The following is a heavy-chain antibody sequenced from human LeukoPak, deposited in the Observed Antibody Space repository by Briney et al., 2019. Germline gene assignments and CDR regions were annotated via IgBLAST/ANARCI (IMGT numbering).Heavy chain of an antibody. D-gene: IGHD2-21*01. J-gene: IGHJ4*02. V-gene: IGHV4-61*02. CDR3: ARHLAGHFGGFYFDY. Sequence: PSETLSLTCTVSGDSISSGDYYWSWIRQPAGKGLEWIGRISSSGSTYYNPSLKSRVTISVDTSKNQFSLKLNSVTAADTAVYYCARHLAGHFGGFYFDYWGQGTLVTVSS. CDR1: GDSISSGDYY. CDR2: ISSSGST.